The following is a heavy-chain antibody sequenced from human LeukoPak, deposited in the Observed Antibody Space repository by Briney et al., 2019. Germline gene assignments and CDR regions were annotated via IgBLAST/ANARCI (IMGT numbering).Heavy chain of an antibody. Sequence: TSETLSLTCTVSGGSISGYYWTWIRQPPGKGLEWIGYIYNSGSTNYNPSLKSRVTISVDTSKNQFSLKLSSVTAADTAVYYCARLRAVLRYYLSEYYFDFWGQGTLVTVSS. J-gene: IGHJ4*02. V-gene: IGHV4-59*12. CDR1: GGSISGYY. CDR2: IYNSGST. CDR3: ARLRAVLRYYLSEYYFDF. D-gene: IGHD3-9*01.